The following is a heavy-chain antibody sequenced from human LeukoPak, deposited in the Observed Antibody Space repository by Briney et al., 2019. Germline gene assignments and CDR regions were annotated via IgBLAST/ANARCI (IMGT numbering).Heavy chain of an antibody. CDR3: ARGRQWLVYYGMDV. D-gene: IGHD6-19*01. J-gene: IGHJ6*02. CDR2: INHSGST. V-gene: IGHV4-34*01. Sequence: PSETLSLTCAVYGGSFSGYYWSWIRQPPGKGLEWIGEINHSGSTNYNPSLKSRVTISVDASKNQFSLKLSSVTAADTAVYYCARGRQWLVYYGMDVWGQGTTVTVSS. CDR1: GGSFSGYY.